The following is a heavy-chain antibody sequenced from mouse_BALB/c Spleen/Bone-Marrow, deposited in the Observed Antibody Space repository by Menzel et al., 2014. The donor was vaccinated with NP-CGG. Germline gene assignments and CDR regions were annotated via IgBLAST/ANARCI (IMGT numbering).Heavy chain of an antibody. V-gene: IGHV1-18*01. CDR3: ARRIYSDYDDAMDY. Sequence: VHVKQSGPELVKPGASVKISCKTSGYTFTEYTIHWVKQSHGKSLEWIGGINPNNGGTSYNQKFKGKATLTVDKSSNTAYMELRSLTSEDSAVNFCARRIYSDYDDAMDYWGQGTSVTVSS. CDR2: INPNNGGT. CDR1: GYTFTEYT. D-gene: IGHD2-4*01. J-gene: IGHJ4*01.